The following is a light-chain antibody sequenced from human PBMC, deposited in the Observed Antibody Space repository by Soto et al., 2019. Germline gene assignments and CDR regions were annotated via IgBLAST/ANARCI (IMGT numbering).Light chain of an antibody. J-gene: IGLJ3*02. Sequence: QSVLTQPPSVSGAPGQRVTISCTGNNSNLGAGYDVHRYQQLPGAAPKLVIFGNRNRPSGVPERFSGSKSGTSASLAITGLQAEDEADYYCQAYDYSLTAVVFGGGTKLTVL. CDR3: QAYDYSLTAVV. CDR1: NSNLGAGYD. V-gene: IGLV1-40*01. CDR2: GNR.